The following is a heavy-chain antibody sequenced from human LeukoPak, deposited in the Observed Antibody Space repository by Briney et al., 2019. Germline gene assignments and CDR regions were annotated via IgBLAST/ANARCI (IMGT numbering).Heavy chain of an antibody. D-gene: IGHD2-21*02. CDR1: GLTFSSYL. Sequence: PGGSLRLSCAASGLTFSSYLMHWVRQAPGKGLVWVSRINTDGSSTSYADSVKGRFTISRDNAKNTLYLQMNSLRAEDTAVYYCARDGRRTALDYWGQGTLVTVSS. J-gene: IGHJ4*02. CDR2: INTDGSST. V-gene: IGHV3-74*01. CDR3: ARDGRRTALDY.